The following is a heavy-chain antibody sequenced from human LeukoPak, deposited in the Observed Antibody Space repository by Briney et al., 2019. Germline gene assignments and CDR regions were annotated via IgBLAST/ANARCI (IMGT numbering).Heavy chain of an antibody. V-gene: IGHV4-39*02. CDR2: FYYRGNT. CDR1: GGPISSNEYY. CDR3: TRLRSGSYYFDS. D-gene: IGHD6-6*01. Sequence: SETLSLTCTVSGGPISSNEYYWGWIRQPPGKGLEWIGNFYYRGNTNYSPSLRNRITISIDTSKNHLSLRLPSVTAGDTAVYFCTRLRSGSYYFDSWGQGSLVTVSS. J-gene: IGHJ4*02.